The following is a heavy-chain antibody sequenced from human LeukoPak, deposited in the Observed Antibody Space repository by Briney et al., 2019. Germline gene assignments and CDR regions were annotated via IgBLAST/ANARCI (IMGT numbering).Heavy chain of an antibody. D-gene: IGHD4-17*01. CDR1: GGSISSYY. Sequence: PSETLSLTCTVSGGSISSYYWSWIRQPPGKGLEWIGYIYYSGSTNYNPSLKSRVTISVDTSKNQFSLKLSSVTAADTAVYYCARTHYGDPYYFDYWGQGTLVTVSS. CDR3: ARTHYGDPYYFDY. V-gene: IGHV4-59*08. J-gene: IGHJ4*02. CDR2: IYYSGST.